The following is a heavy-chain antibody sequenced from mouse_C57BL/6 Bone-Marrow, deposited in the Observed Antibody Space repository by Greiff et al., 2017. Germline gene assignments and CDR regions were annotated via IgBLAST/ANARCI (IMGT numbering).Heavy chain of an antibody. CDR3: ARFTTVVARDY. CDR1: GYTFTSYW. CDR2: IHPNSGST. J-gene: IGHJ2*01. Sequence: VQLQQPGAELVKPGASVKLSCKASGYTFTSYWMHWVKQRPGQGLEWIGMIHPNSGSTNYNEKFKSKATLTIDKSSSTAYMQLSSLTSKDSAVYYCARFTTVVARDYWGQGTTLTVSS. D-gene: IGHD1-1*01. V-gene: IGHV1-64*01.